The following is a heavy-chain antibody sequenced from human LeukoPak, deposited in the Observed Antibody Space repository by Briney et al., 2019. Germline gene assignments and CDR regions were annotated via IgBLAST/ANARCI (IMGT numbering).Heavy chain of an antibody. Sequence: GGSLRLSCAASGFTASSNFLSWVRQAPGQGLEWVSLIYSGGSTDYTDSVKGRFTISRDNSKNTLYLQMNSLRAEDTAVYYCARRAGGYSHPYDYWGQGTLVTVSS. CDR3: ARRAGGYSHPYDY. J-gene: IGHJ4*02. D-gene: IGHD4-23*01. V-gene: IGHV3-53*01. CDR2: IYSGGST. CDR1: GFTASSNF.